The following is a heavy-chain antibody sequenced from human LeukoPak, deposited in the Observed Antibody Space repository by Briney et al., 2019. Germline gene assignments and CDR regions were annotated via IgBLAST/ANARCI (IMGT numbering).Heavy chain of an antibody. CDR1: GGSISSGVYY. J-gene: IGHJ5*02. D-gene: IGHD2-15*01. V-gene: IGHV4-30-4*01. CDR3: ARVGPYCSGGSCYYSWFDP. CDR2: IYYSGST. Sequence: SQTLSLTCTVSGGSISSGVYYWSWIRQPPGKGLEGIGYIYYSGSTYYNPSLKSRVTISVDTSKNQFSLKLSSVTAADTAVYFCARVGPYCSGGSCYYSWFDPWGQGTLVTVSS.